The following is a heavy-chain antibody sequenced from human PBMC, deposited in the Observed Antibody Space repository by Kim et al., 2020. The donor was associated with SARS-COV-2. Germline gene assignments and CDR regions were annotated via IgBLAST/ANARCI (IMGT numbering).Heavy chain of an antibody. CDR1: GGTFSSYA. D-gene: IGHD3-10*01. Sequence: SVKVSCKASGGTFSSYAISWVRQAPGQGLEWMGGIIPIFGTANYAQKFQGRVTITADESTSTAYMELSSLRSEDTAVYYCARAEQYGSGSYYSYYYYGMDVWGQGTTVTVSS. CDR3: ARAEQYGSGSYYSYYYYGMDV. V-gene: IGHV1-69*13. J-gene: IGHJ6*02. CDR2: IIPIFGTA.